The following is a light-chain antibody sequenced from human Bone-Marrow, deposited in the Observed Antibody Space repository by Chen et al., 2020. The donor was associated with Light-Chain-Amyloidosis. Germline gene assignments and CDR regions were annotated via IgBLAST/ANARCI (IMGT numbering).Light chain of an antibody. CDR2: GSS. V-gene: IGKV3-20*01. CDR3: QQYGTSPLT. J-gene: IGKJ4*01. Sequence: EIVLTQSPGTLSLSPGEGANLSCRASQTISSNYLTWYQQKFGQAPRLLIYGSSSRATGIPDRCTGSGSGTDFTVTINRLEPEDFAMYCCQQYGTSPLTFGGGNKVEVK. CDR1: QTISSNY.